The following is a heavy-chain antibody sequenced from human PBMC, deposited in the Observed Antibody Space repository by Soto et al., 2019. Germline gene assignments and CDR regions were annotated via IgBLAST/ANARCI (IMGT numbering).Heavy chain of an antibody. V-gene: IGHV3-15*07. D-gene: IGHD4-4*01. CDR2: IKSETDGGTT. J-gene: IGHJ6*02. Sequence: GGSLRLSCAASGFTFSNAWMNWVRQAPGKGLEWVGRIKSETDGGTTEYAAPVKGRFTIARDDSKDTLYLQMNSLKTEDTAVYYCTTNYYSNYGMDVWGQGTTVTVSS. CDR3: TTNYYSNYGMDV. CDR1: GFTFSNAW.